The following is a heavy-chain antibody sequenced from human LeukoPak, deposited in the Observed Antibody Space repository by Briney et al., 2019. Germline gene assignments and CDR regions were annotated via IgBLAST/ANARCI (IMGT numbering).Heavy chain of an antibody. CDR1: GGSISSDY. J-gene: IGHJ4*02. CDR3: ARQEGSYGHNYFDY. D-gene: IGHD5-18*01. V-gene: IGHV4-59*08. Sequence: SETLSLTCIVSGGSISSDYWSWIRQPPGKGLEWIGYIYHSGSTYYNPSLKSRVTISVDTSKNQYSLKMSSVTAADTAVYYCARQEGSYGHNYFDYWGQGTLVTVA. CDR2: IYHSGST.